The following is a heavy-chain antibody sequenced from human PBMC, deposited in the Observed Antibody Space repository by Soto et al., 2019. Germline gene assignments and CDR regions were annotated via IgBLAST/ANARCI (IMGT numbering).Heavy chain of an antibody. CDR2: MYYSGST. J-gene: IGHJ5*02. V-gene: IGHV4-59*02. D-gene: IGHD2-15*01. CDR1: GDSVTSHY. CDR3: ARGKLGYCSGGSCEGNWFDP. Sequence: SETLSLTCSFSGDSVTSHYLTWIRQSPEKGLEWIGYMYYSGSTYYNPSLKSRVTISVDTSKNQFSLKLSSVTAADTAVYYCARGKLGYCSGGSCEGNWFDPWGQGTLVTVSS.